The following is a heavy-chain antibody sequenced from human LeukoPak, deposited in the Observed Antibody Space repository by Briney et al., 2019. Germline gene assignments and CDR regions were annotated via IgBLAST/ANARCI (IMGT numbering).Heavy chain of an antibody. V-gene: IGHV3-15*07. J-gene: IGHJ3*02. D-gene: IGHD1-7*01. CDR1: GFTFRNTW. Sequence: GGSLRLSCAASGFTFRNTWMNWVRQAPGKGLEWVGRIKSEIDGGATDYAAPVQDRFTISRDDSQATVYLQMNSLKTEDTAVYYCITGGSVIAAGTRAFDIWGQGTMVTVSS. CDR3: ITGGSVIAAGTRAFDI. CDR2: IKSEIDGGAT.